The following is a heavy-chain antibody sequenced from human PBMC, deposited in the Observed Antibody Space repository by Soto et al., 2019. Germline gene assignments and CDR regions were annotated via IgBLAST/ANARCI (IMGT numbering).Heavy chain of an antibody. Sequence: SETLSLTCAVSSGSVISNNWWSWVRQPPDKGLEWIGEIFHSGSTNYNPSLKSRVTISVDKSKNQFSLKLTSVTAADTAVYYCTGGYYYSYMDVWGKGTTVTVSS. D-gene: IGHD3-16*01. J-gene: IGHJ6*03. CDR1: SGSVISNNW. V-gene: IGHV4-4*02. CDR2: IFHSGST. CDR3: TGGYYYSYMDV.